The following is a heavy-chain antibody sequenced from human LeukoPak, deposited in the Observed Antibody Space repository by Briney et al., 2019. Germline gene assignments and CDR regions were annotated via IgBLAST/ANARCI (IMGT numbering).Heavy chain of an antibody. D-gene: IGHD6-19*01. J-gene: IGHJ4*02. Sequence: SETLSLTCTVSSGSIDNYYWSWIRQPPGKGLEWIAHIYFSGNTNYNPSLKSRVTISVDTSKNQFSLKLSSVTAADTAVYYCARGGYSSGWFWGYWGQGTLVTVSS. CDR3: ARGGYSSGWFWGY. CDR1: SGSIDNYY. V-gene: IGHV4-59*12. CDR2: IYFSGNT.